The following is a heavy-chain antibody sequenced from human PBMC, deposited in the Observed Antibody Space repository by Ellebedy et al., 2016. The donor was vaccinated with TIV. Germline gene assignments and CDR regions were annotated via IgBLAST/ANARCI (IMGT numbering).Heavy chain of an antibody. D-gene: IGHD3-16*02. V-gene: IGHV1-18*04. CDR2: ISVYNGNT. CDR1: GFTFTSFG. J-gene: IGHJ4*02. CDR3: ARVGWGYSCGEDN. Sequence: ASVKVSCKASGFTFTSFGISWVRQAPGQGLEWMGWISVYNGNTNYAQNLQGRVSMTTDTSARTAYMELRSLRYDDTAVYYCARVGWGYSCGEDNWGQGTLVTVSS.